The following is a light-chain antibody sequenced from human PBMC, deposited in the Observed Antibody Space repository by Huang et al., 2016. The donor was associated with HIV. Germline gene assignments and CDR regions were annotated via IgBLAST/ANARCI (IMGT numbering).Light chain of an antibody. V-gene: IGKV4-1*01. CDR1: QSGLHSSDSRNY. Sequence: DIVMTQSPDSLAVSLGERATINCKSSQSGLHSSDSRNYLAWYQQKTRQAPKLLLYWASTRESGVPDRFSGSGSGTDFTLTISSLQAEDVAVYYCQQYYTTPWTFGQGTKVEI. CDR2: WAS. J-gene: IGKJ1*01. CDR3: QQYYTTPWT.